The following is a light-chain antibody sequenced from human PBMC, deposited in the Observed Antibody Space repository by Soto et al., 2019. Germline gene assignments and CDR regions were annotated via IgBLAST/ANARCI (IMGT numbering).Light chain of an antibody. CDR2: GAS. Sequence: EIVLTQSPATLSLSPGERATLSCRASQSVRSTSLAWYQQKPGQPPRLLIFGASRRATGIPERFSGSGSGTDFTLTISRLEPEDSAVYYCHQYGSSPWTLGQGTKVDIK. CDR3: HQYGSSPWT. V-gene: IGKV3-20*01. CDR1: QSVRSTS. J-gene: IGKJ1*01.